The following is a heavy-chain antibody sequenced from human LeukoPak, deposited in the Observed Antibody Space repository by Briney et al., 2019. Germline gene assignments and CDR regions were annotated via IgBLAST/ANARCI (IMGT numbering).Heavy chain of an antibody. CDR2: INHSGST. CDR3: ARGRSYSYGPRFYYYYYMDV. D-gene: IGHD5-18*01. V-gene: IGHV4-34*01. CDR1: GGSFSGYY. Sequence: SETLSLTCAVYGGSFSGYYWSWIRQPPGKGLEWIGEINHSGSTNYDPSPKSRVTISVDTSKNQFSLKLSSVTAADTAVYYCARGRSYSYGPRFYYYYYMDVWGKGTTVTVSS. J-gene: IGHJ6*03.